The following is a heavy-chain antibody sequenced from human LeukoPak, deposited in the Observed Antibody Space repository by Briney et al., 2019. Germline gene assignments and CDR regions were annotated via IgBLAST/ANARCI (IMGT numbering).Heavy chain of an antibody. CDR3: AKGTXTPGCFGS. J-gene: IGHJ4*02. Sequence: GGSLRLSCAASGFTFWNYAMHCVRQAPGKGLEGGSGITGSGSSTYYADSVKGRFTSLRDNSKNPLYLQMTSLKDDDVAIYYCAKGTXTPGCFGSWGPGTLVIVSS. V-gene: IGHV3-23*01. CDR1: GFTFWNYA. D-gene: IGHD6-19*01. CDR2: ITGSGSST.